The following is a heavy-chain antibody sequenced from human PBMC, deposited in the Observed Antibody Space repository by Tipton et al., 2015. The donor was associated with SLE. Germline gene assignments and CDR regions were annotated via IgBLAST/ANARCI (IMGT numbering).Heavy chain of an antibody. J-gene: IGHJ6*03. V-gene: IGHV3-23*01. D-gene: IGHD3-16*02. CDR1: GFTFSSYA. CDR3: AKDGYDYVWGSYQGYYMDV. CDR2: ISGSGGST. Sequence: SLRLSCAASGFTFSSYAMSWVRQAPGKGLEWVSAISGSGGSTYYADSVKSRFTISRDNSKNTLYLQMNSLRAEDTAVYYCAKDGYDYVWGSYQGYYMDVWGKGTTVTVSS.